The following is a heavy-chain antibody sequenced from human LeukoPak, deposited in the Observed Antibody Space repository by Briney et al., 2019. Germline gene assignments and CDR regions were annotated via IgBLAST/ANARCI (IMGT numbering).Heavy chain of an antibody. CDR3: AKDGVSHGAD. V-gene: IGHV3-23*01. D-gene: IGHD2-8*01. J-gene: IGHJ4*02. Sequence: PGGSLRLSCATSGFTFSDYAMTWVRQAPGKGLEWVATISGSGVMTCYADSVKGRFTISRDNSKNTLYLQMNSLRAEDTAVYYCAKDGVSHGADWGQGTLVTVSS. CDR1: GFTFSDYA. CDR2: ISGSGVMT.